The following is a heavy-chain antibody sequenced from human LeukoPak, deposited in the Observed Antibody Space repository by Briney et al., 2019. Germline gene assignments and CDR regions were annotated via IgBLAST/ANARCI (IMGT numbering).Heavy chain of an antibody. CDR2: INHSGST. Sequence: SETLSLTSAVYGGSFSGYYWSWIRKPPGKVLEWIGEINHSGSTNYNPSLKSRVTISVDTSKNQFSLKLSSVTAADTAVYYCARGPQHDYEFDYWGQGTLVTVSS. V-gene: IGHV4-34*01. CDR3: ARGPQHDYEFDY. D-gene: IGHD4-17*01. J-gene: IGHJ4*02. CDR1: GGSFSGYY.